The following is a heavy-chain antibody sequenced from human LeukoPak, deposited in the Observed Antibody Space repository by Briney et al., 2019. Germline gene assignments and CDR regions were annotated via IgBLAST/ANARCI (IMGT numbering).Heavy chain of an antibody. Sequence: ASVKVSCKASGGTFSSYAISWVRQAPGQGLEWMGGIIPIFGTANYAQKFQGRVTITTDESTSTAYMELSSLRSEDTAVYYCARLGGPNSYGYGYWGQGTLVTVPS. J-gene: IGHJ4*02. CDR2: IIPIFGTA. D-gene: IGHD5-18*01. CDR1: GGTFSSYA. V-gene: IGHV1-69*05. CDR3: ARLGGPNSYGYGY.